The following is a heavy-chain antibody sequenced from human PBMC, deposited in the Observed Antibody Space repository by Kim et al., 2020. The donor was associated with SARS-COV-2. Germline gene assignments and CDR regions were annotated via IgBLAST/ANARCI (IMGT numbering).Heavy chain of an antibody. V-gene: IGHV4-4*07. D-gene: IGHD1-1*01. Sequence: RTNYNPSLESRVTVSVDTSKNQFSLKLRSVTAADTAVYYCARESRNLIFDYWGQGALVTVSS. J-gene: IGHJ4*02. CDR3: ARESRNLIFDY. CDR2: RT.